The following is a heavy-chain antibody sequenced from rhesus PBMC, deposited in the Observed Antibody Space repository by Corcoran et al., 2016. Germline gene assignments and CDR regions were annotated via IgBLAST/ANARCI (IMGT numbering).Heavy chain of an antibody. V-gene: IGHV4-122*01. D-gene: IGHD5-24*01. CDR2: ISLVGSH. Sequence: QVQLQESGPGLVKPSETLSLTCAVSGGSISSSYYYWCWIRQAPGKGLEWFGYISLVGSHSYNPSHKGRVTISRDASTNQFSMNRRSVAAAGTAVYHCARHWGYSSSRFDCWGQGVLVAVSS. CDR1: GGSISSSYYY. CDR3: ARHWGYSSSRFDC. J-gene: IGHJ4*01.